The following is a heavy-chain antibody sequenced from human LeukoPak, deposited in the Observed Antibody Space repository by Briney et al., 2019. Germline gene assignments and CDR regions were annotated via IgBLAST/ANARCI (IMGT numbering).Heavy chain of an antibody. D-gene: IGHD6-13*01. Sequence: ASVKVSCKASGGTYSSYAISWVRQAPGQGLEWMGRIIPILGIANYAQKFQGRATITADKSTSTAYMELSSLRSEDTAVYYCARYLVDQQLGISWFDPWGQGTLVTVSS. CDR2: IIPILGIA. CDR3: ARYLVDQQLGISWFDP. CDR1: GGTYSSYA. J-gene: IGHJ5*02. V-gene: IGHV1-69*04.